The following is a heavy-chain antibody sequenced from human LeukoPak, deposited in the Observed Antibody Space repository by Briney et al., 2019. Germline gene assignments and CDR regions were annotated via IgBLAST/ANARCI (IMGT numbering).Heavy chain of an antibody. CDR2: ISSSSSYI. CDR3: ARDRDDILTGYRFDY. D-gene: IGHD3-9*01. V-gene: IGHV3-21*01. Sequence: GGSLRLSCAASGFTFSSYSMNWVRQAPGKGLEWVSSISSSSSYIYYADSVKGRFTISRDNAKNSLYLQMNSLRAEDTAVYYCARDRDDILTGYRFDYWGQGTLVTVSS. J-gene: IGHJ4*02. CDR1: GFTFSSYS.